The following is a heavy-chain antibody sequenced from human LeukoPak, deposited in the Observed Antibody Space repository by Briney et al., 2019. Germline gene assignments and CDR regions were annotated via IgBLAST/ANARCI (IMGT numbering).Heavy chain of an antibody. CDR2: INPSGGST. CDR3: ARERAPYYDILTGYFSLFF. J-gene: IGHJ4*02. Sequence: GASVKVSCKASGYTFTSYYMHWVRQAPGQGLEWMGIINPSGGSTSYAQKFQGRVTMTRDTSTSTVYMELSSLRSEDTAVYYCARERAPYYDILTGYFSLFFWGQGTLVTVSS. D-gene: IGHD3-9*01. CDR1: GYTFTSYY. V-gene: IGHV1-46*01.